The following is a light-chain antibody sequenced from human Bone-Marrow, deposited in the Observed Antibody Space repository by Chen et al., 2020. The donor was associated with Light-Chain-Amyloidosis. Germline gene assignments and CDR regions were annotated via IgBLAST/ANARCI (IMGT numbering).Light chain of an antibody. V-gene: IGLV1-47*01. Sequence: QSVLTQPPSASGTPGQRVTISCSGSSSNIGSNYVYWYQQLPGTAPNLLIYRNNQRPSGVPDRFSGSKSGTSASLAISGLRSEDEADYYCAAWDDSLSALYVFGTGTKVTVL. CDR2: RNN. J-gene: IGLJ1*01. CDR3: AAWDDSLSALYV. CDR1: SSNIGSNY.